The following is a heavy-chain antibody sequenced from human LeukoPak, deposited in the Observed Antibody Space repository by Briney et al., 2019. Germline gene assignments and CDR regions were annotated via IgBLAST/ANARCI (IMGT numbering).Heavy chain of an antibody. CDR1: GYTLTDNY. D-gene: IGHD2-15*01. CDR2: ISPSGIST. Sequence: ASVKVSCRAFGYTLTDNYMHWVRQAPGQGLEWMGIISPSGISTTYAQKFQGRVTMTRDMSTTTVYMELSSLRSEDTAVYHCAREVADAFDIWGQGTMVTVSS. J-gene: IGHJ3*02. V-gene: IGHV1-46*01. CDR3: AREVADAFDI.